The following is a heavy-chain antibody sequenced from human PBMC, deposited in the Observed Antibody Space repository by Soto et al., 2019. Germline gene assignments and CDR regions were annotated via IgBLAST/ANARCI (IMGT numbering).Heavy chain of an antibody. CDR2: IDPSDSYT. CDR3: ARPAGRIGDCGGDCYRSDY. V-gene: IGHV5-10-1*03. CDR1: GYSFTSYW. D-gene: IGHD2-21*02. Sequence: EVQLVQSGAEVKKPGESLRISCKGSGYSFTSYWISWVRQMPGKGLEWMGRIDPSDSYTNYSPSFQGHVTISADKSISTAYLQWSSLKASDTAMYYCARPAGRIGDCGGDCYRSDYWGQGTLVTVSS. J-gene: IGHJ4*02.